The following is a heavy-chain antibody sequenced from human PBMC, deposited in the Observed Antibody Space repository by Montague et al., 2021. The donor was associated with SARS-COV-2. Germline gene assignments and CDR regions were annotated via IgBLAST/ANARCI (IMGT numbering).Heavy chain of an antibody. Sequence: SETLSLTCTVSGGSISSYYWSWIRQPPGKGLEWIWFMYYSGSINSNPSLKIRVTLSVATSKTQFSLKLSSVTAADRAVCYCARDFDYWGKGTLVTVSS. J-gene: IGHJ4*02. CDR2: MYYSGSI. V-gene: IGHV4-59*13. CDR1: GGSISSYY. CDR3: ARDFDY.